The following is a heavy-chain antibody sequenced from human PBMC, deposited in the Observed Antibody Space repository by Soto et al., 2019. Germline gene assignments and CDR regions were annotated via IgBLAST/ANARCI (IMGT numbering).Heavy chain of an antibody. CDR1: GFIFSNYA. D-gene: IGHD5-12*01. CDR3: VKDFRVGYDWTHD. CDR2: IRGSGGPT. Sequence: DVQLLESGGDLVQPGGSLRLSCAASGFIFSNYAMSWVRQAPGKGLEWVSLIRGSGGPTNYADSVKGRFTVSRDNSKNILLLKMNSLRAEDTSVYCCVKDFRVGYDWTHDWGQGTMVTVSS. V-gene: IGHV3-23*01. J-gene: IGHJ4*02.